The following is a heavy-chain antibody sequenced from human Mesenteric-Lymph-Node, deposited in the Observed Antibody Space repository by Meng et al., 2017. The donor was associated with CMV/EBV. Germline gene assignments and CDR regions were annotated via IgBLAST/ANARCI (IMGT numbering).Heavy chain of an antibody. V-gene: IGHV1-58*01. J-gene: IGHJ4*02. Sequence: SVKVSCKASGFTFTSSAVQWVRQARGQDLEWIGWIVVGSGNTKYAHRFQERVTITRDMSTSTAYMELSSLRFEDTAVYYCAAASNYDFWSGHYYFDYWGQGTLVTVSS. D-gene: IGHD3-3*01. CDR1: GFTFTSSA. CDR2: IVVGSGNT. CDR3: AAASNYDFWSGHYYFDY.